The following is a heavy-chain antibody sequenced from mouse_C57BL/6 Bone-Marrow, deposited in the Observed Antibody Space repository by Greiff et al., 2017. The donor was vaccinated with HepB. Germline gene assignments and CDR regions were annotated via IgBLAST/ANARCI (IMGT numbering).Heavy chain of an antibody. J-gene: IGHJ4*01. V-gene: IGHV5-16*01. D-gene: IGHD1-1*01. CDR2: INHDGSST. CDR3: ARVYYDSSYYAMDY. Sequence: EVQLVESEGGLVQPGSSMKLSCTASGFTFSDYYMAWVRQVPEKGLEWVANINHDGSSTYYLDSLKSRFIISRDTATNILYLQMSSLKSEDTATYYYARVYYDSSYYAMDYWGQGTSVTVSS. CDR1: GFTFSDYY.